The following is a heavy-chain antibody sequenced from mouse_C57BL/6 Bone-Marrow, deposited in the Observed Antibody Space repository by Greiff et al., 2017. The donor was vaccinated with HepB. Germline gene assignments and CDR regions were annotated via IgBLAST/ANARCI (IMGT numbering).Heavy chain of an antibody. J-gene: IGHJ1*03. CDR3: ARLDGGYYWYFDV. Sequence: EVQWVESGGGLVQPGGSLKLSCAASGFTFSDYYMYWVRQTPEKRLEWVAYISNGGGSTYYPDTVKGRFTISRDNAKNTLYLQMSRLKSEDTAMYYCARLDGGYYWYFDVWGTGTTVTVSS. D-gene: IGHD2-2*01. V-gene: IGHV5-12*01. CDR2: ISNGGGST. CDR1: GFTFSDYY.